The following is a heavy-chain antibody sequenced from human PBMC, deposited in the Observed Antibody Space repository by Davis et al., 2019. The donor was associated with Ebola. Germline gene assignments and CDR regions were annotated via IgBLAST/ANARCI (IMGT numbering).Heavy chain of an antibody. CDR2: IYPGDSET. D-gene: IGHD4-17*01. Sequence: GESLKISCKGSGYSFTSYWISWVRQMPGKGLEWMGIIYPGDSETRYSPSFQGQVTIPADKSISTAYLQWSSLKASDTAMYYCATHESYGDEAGYYYGMDVWGKGTTVTVSS. CDR3: ATHESYGDEAGYYYGMDV. CDR1: GYSFTSYW. J-gene: IGHJ6*04. V-gene: IGHV5-51*01.